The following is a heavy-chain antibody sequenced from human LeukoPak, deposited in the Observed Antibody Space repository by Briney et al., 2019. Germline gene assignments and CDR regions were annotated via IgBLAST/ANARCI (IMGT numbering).Heavy chain of an antibody. D-gene: IGHD2-2*01. J-gene: IGHJ6*03. CDR2: IIPIFGTA. V-gene: IGHV1-69*13. CDR1: GGTFSSYA. Sequence: GASVKISCKASGGTFSSYAISWVRQAPGQGLEWLGGIIPIFGTANYAQKFQGRVTITADESTSTAYMELSSLRSEDTAVYYCASGPVVPAANYYYYYMDVWGKGTTVTVSS. CDR3: ASGPVVPAANYYYYYMDV.